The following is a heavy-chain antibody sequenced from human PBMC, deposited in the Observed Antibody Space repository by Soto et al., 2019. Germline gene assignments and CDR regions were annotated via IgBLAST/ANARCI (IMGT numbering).Heavy chain of an antibody. Sequence: QVQLVESGGGVVQPGSSLRLSCEASGFTFSTSGMHWVRQAPGKGLEWVAVLWYDGSESYYADSVKGRFTISRDNSKTTLYLPMNSLRTEDTAVYYCAREGSVYGGYAYWGPGTLVTVAS. V-gene: IGHV3-33*01. CDR3: AREGSVYGGYAY. CDR2: LWYDGSES. J-gene: IGHJ4*02. CDR1: GFTFSTSG. D-gene: IGHD5-12*01.